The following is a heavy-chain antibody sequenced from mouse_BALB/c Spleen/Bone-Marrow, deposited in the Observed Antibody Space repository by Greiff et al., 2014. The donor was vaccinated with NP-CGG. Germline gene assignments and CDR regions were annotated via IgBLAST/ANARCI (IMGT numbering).Heavy chain of an antibody. V-gene: IGHV3-2*02. CDR2: LSSSGRT. J-gene: IGHJ2*01. CDR1: GYSITSGFA. Sequence: EVQLQQSGPGLVKPSQSLSLTCTVTGYSITSGFAWNWIRQFPGNNLEWMGYLSSSGRTSYHPSLKGRISITRDTSKNQFFLQLNSVTTEDTATYYCARSGNFFDYWGQGTTLTVSS. D-gene: IGHD1-3*01. CDR3: ARSGNFFDY.